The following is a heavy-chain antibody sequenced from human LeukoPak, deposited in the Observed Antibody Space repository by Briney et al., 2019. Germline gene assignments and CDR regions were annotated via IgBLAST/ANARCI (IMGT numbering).Heavy chain of an antibody. J-gene: IGHJ4*02. CDR1: GFTFNIYT. CDR2: ISSSRSYI. CDR3: ARDSSSWSYFDY. Sequence: PGGSLRLSCAASGFTFNIYTMNWVPQAPGKGLEWVASISSSRSYIYYADSVKGRFTISRDNGKNSLYLQMNSLRVEDTAVYYCARDSSSWSYFDYWGQGTRVTVSS. V-gene: IGHV3-21*01. D-gene: IGHD6-13*01.